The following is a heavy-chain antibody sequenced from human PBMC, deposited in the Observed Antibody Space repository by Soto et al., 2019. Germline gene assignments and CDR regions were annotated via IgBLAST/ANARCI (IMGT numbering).Heavy chain of an antibody. D-gene: IGHD6-19*01. V-gene: IGHV3-64D*06. CDR1: GFTFSSYA. CDR3: VALSGGSGWYYFDY. J-gene: IGHJ4*02. CDR2: ISSNGGST. Sequence: PGGSLRLPCSASGFTFSSYAMHWVRQAPGKGLEYVSAISSNGGSTYYADSVKGRFTISRDNSKNTLYLQMSSLRAEDTAVYYCVALSGGSGWYYFDYWGQGTLVTVSS.